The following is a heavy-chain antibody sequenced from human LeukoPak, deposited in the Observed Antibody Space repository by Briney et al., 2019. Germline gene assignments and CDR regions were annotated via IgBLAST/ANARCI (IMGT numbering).Heavy chain of an antibody. J-gene: IGHJ6*02. CDR3: AKGKKVLLWFGELFSDYYYGMGV. D-gene: IGHD3-10*01. Sequence: GRSLRLSCAASGFTFSSYGMHWVRQAPGKGLEWVAVISNDGSNKYYADSVKGRFTISRDNSKNTLYLQMNSLRAEDTAVYYCAKGKKVLLWFGELFSDYYYGMGVWGQGTTVTVSS. CDR2: ISNDGSNK. CDR1: GFTFSSYG. V-gene: IGHV3-30*18.